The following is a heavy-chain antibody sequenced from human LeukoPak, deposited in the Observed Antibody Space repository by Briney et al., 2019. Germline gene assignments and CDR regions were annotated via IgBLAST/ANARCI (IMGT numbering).Heavy chain of an antibody. CDR1: GFTFSSYW. D-gene: IGHD2-15*01. CDR3: AKAPVTSCRGAFCYPFDS. CDR2: IKPDGSDK. J-gene: IGHJ4*02. V-gene: IGHV3-7*01. Sequence: PGGSLRPSCAASGFTFSSYWMSWVRQAPGKGLEWVANIKPDGSDKYYVDSVKGRFTISRDNAKNSLSLQMNSLRAEDTAVYYCAKAPVTSCRGAFCYPFDSWGQGTLVTVSS.